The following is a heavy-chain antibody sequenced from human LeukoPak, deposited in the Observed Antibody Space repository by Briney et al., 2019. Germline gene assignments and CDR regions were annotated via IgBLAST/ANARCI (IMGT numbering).Heavy chain of an antibody. V-gene: IGHV1-2*02. CDR2: FNPNTGGA. D-gene: IGHD3-22*01. J-gene: IGHJ6*02. CDR3: ARRRDSRGYYYGMDV. CDR1: GYTFADYY. Sequence: ASVKVSFKASGYTFADYYIHWVRLAPGQGLEWMGWFNPNTGGANYAQNFEGRVTMTRDTSISTAYMELSSLTSDDTAVYYCARRRDSRGYYYGMDVWGQGATVTVSS.